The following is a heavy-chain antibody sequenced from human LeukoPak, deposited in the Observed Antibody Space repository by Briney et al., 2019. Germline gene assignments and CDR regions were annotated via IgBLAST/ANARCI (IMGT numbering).Heavy chain of an antibody. CDR2: IHHSGNT. CDR1: GYSISSGYF. CDR3: ARERPPSSSGYYDY. Sequence: PSETLSLTCSVSGYSISSGYFWGWIRQPPGKGLEWVGSIHHSGNTYYNPSLKTRVTISVDTSNNQFSLKLTSVTAADTAEYYCARERPPSSSGYYDYWAQGTLATVSS. J-gene: IGHJ4*02. V-gene: IGHV4-38-2*02. D-gene: IGHD3-22*01.